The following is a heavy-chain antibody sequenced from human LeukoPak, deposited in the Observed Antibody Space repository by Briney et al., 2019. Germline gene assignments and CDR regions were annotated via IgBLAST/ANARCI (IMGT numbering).Heavy chain of an antibody. Sequence: GESLKISCKGSGYSFTSYWIGWVRQTPGKGLEWMGIIYPGDSDTRYSPSFQGQVTISADKSISTAYLQWSSLKASDTAMYYCARLPFIVGDTYYYYYMDVWGKGTTVTVSS. J-gene: IGHJ6*03. CDR3: ARLPFIVGDTYYYYYMDV. D-gene: IGHD1-26*01. CDR1: GYSFTSYW. V-gene: IGHV5-51*01. CDR2: IYPGDSDT.